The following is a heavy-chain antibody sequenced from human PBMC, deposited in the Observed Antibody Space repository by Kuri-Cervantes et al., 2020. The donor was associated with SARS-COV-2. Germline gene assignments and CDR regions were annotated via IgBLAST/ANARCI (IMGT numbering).Heavy chain of an antibody. Sequence: GESLKISCAASGFTFSSYTMSWVRQAPGKGLEWVSGISGSGGSTYYADSVKGRFTISRDNSKNTLYLQMNSLRAEDTAVYYCAKTEQMGGAFDIWGQGTMVTVSS. CDR3: AKTEQMGGAFDI. CDR2: ISGSGGST. D-gene: IGHD6-13*01. J-gene: IGHJ3*02. CDR1: GFTFSSYT. V-gene: IGHV3-23*01.